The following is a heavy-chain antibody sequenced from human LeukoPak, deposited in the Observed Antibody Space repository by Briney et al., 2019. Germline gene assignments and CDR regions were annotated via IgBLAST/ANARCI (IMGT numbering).Heavy chain of an antibody. D-gene: IGHD3-22*01. V-gene: IGHV5-10-1*01. CDR2: IDPSDSYT. CDR3: ARRRYYYDSSGYTTQFDY. J-gene: IGHJ4*02. Sequence: GESLRISCKGSGYSFTSYWISWVRQMPGKGLEWMGRIDPSDSYTNYSPSFQGHVTISVDKSISTAYLQWSSLKASDTAMYYCARRRYYYDSSGYTTQFDYWGQGTLVTVSS. CDR1: GYSFTSYW.